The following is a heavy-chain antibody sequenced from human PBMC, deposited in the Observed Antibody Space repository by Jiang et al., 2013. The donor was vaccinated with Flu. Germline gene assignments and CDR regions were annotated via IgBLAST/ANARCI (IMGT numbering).Heavy chain of an antibody. D-gene: IGHD3-3*01. CDR3: ARTRERSGSSSFDH. J-gene: IGHJ4*02. V-gene: IGHV1-3*01. CDR1: GYTFTNSA. Sequence: GAEVKKPGASVKLSCKASGYTFTNSAIHWVRQAPGERLEWMGWINAGNGDTKYSQNFQGRVTITRDTSANTASMELSSLRSEDTAVYYCARTRERSGSSSFDHWGQGTLVTVSS. CDR2: INAGNGDT.